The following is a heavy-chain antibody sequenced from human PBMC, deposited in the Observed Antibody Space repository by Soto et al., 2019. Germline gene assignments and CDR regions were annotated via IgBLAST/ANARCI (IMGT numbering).Heavy chain of an antibody. D-gene: IGHD6-13*01. Sequence: AASVKVSCKASGYTFTAYYIHWVRQAPGQGLEWMGWINPDTGGTDYTPKFQGWVTMTRDTSIRTAFMELSSLKSDDTAIYFCARAVARDGSSWYKGGYDSWGQGTLVTVSS. J-gene: IGHJ4*02. CDR2: INPDTGGT. V-gene: IGHV1-2*04. CDR3: ARAVARDGSSWYKGGYDS. CDR1: GYTFTAYY.